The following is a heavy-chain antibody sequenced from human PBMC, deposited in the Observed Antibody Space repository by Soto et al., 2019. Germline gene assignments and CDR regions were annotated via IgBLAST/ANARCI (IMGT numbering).Heavy chain of an antibody. V-gene: IGHV3-23*01. CDR2: ISGSGGSR. CDR3: AKDDSSASWSPFDS. CDR1: GFTFSSDA. J-gene: IGHJ4*02. D-gene: IGHD6-13*01. Sequence: GGSLRLSCAVSGFTFSSDAMSWVRQAPGKGLEWVAAISGSGGSRYYADSVKGRFTISRDSSKNTLYLQMNSRRAEDTAVYYCAKDDSSASWSPFDSWGQGTLVTVSS.